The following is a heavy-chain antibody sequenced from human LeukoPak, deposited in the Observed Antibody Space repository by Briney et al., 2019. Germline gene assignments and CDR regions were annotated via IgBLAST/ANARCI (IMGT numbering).Heavy chain of an antibody. D-gene: IGHD3-22*01. CDR3: ARGLDYYDSSGPWYFVY. V-gene: IGHV4-39*01. Sequence: SETLSLTCTVSGGSISSSSYYWGWIRQPPGKGLEWIGSIYYSGSTYYNPSLKSRVTISVDTSKNQFSLKLSSVTAADTAVYYCARGLDYYDSSGPWYFVYWGQGTLVTVSS. CDR2: IYYSGST. CDR1: GGSISSSSYY. J-gene: IGHJ4*02.